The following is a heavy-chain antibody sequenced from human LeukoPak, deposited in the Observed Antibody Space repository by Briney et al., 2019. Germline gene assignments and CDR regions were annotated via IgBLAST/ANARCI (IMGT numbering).Heavy chain of an antibody. Sequence: GALVKVSCKASGYTFTSYGIMGVRRAPGQGLRCRGCISDYNGNTNYAQKLQGRVTMTTDTSTSTAYMELRSLRSDDTAVYYCATPSDYGDYSMAGAFDIWGQGTMVTVSS. CDR3: ATPSDYGDYSMAGAFDI. V-gene: IGHV1-18*01. CDR1: GYTFTSYG. D-gene: IGHD4-17*01. J-gene: IGHJ3*02. CDR2: ISDYNGNT.